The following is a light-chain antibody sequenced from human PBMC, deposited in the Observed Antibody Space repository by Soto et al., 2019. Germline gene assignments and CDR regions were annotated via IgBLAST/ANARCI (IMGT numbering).Light chain of an antibody. J-gene: IGLJ3*02. CDR2: GNS. Sequence: QSVLTQPPSVSGAPGQRVTISCTGSSSNIGAGYDVHWYQQLPGTAPKLLIYGNSNRPSGVPDRFSGSKSGTSASLAITGLRAEDEADYYCQSYDSSLSVWVFGGGTKLPVL. CDR1: SSNIGAGYD. CDR3: QSYDSSLSVWV. V-gene: IGLV1-40*01.